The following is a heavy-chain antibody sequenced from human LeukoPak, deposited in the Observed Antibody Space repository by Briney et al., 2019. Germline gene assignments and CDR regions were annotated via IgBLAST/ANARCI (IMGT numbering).Heavy chain of an antibody. D-gene: IGHD1-26*01. V-gene: IGHV4-59*01. CDR2: IYYSGST. CDR1: GGSISSYY. CDR3: ARVEEGAPGY. Sequence: PSETLSLTCTVSGGSISSYYWSRIRQPPGKGLEWIGYIYYSGSTNYNSSLKSRVTISVDTSKNQFSLKLSSVTAADTAVYYCARVEEGAPGYWGQGTLVTVSS. J-gene: IGHJ4*02.